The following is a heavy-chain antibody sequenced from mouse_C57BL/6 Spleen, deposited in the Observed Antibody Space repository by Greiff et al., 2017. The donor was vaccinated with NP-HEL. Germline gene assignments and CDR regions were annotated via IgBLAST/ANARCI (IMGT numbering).Heavy chain of an antibody. V-gene: IGHV1-9*01. J-gene: IGHJ4*01. CDR3: ASYDPYYAMDY. D-gene: IGHD2-3*01. CDR1: GYTFTGYW. Sequence: QVQLQQSGAELMKPGASVKLSCKATGYTFTGYWIEWVKQRPGHGLEWIGEILPGSGSTNYIEKFKGKATFTADTSSNTAYMQLSSLTTEDSAIYYCASYDPYYAMDYWGQGTSVTVSS. CDR2: ILPGSGST.